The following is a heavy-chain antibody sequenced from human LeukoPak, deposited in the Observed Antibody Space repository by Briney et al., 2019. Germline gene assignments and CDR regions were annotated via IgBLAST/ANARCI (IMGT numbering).Heavy chain of an antibody. CDR3: AKDRKSVTRPFDY. D-gene: IGHD1-14*01. J-gene: IGHJ4*02. Sequence: GGSLRLSCAASGFTFSSYAMSWVRQAPGKGLEWVSAISGSGGSTYYADSVKGRFTISRGNSKNTLYLQMNSLRAEDTAVYYCAKDRKSVTRPFDYWGQGTLVTVSS. V-gene: IGHV3-23*01. CDR1: GFTFSSYA. CDR2: ISGSGGST.